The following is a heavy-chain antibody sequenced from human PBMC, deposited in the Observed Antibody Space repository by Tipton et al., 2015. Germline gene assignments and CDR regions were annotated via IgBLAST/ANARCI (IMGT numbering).Heavy chain of an antibody. J-gene: IGHJ5*02. D-gene: IGHD2-2*01. Sequence: TLSLTCSVSGDSISSSSWWTWVRQPPGKGLEWIGEIHHGGTTNYNPSLKSRVTMSVDTSKNQFSLRLTSVTAADTAVYYCAKEGDVGPDAFFGLRGFGWFDPWGQGTLVTVSS. CDR1: GDSISSSSW. CDR2: IHHGGTT. V-gene: IGHV4-4*02. CDR3: AKEGDVGPDAFFGLRGFGWFDP.